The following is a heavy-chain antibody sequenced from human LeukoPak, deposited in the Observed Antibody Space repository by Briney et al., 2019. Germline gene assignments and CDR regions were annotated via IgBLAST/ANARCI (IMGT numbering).Heavy chain of an antibody. CDR1: GGTSSSYA. CDR2: IIPIFGTA. CDR3: ASSMITFGGVIVHRLNY. V-gene: IGHV1-69*05. J-gene: IGHJ4*02. Sequence: SVKVSCKASGGTSSSYAISWVRQAPGQGLEWMGGIIPIFGTANYAQKFQGRVTITTDESTSTAYMELSSLRSEDTAVYYCASSMITFGGVIVHRLNYWGQGTLVTVSS. D-gene: IGHD3-16*02.